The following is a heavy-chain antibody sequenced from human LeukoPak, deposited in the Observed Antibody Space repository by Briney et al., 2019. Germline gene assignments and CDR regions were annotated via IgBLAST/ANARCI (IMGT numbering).Heavy chain of an antibody. CDR3: ARGPNISDYFDY. CDR1: GGSISSGGYY. V-gene: IGHV4-31*03. D-gene: IGHD1-26*01. Sequence: SETLSLTCTVSGGSISSGGYYWSWIRQHPGKGLEWIGYIYYSGSTYYNPSLKSRVTISVDTSKNQFSLKLSSVTAADTAVYCCARGPNISDYFDYWGQGTLVTVSS. J-gene: IGHJ4*02. CDR2: IYYSGST.